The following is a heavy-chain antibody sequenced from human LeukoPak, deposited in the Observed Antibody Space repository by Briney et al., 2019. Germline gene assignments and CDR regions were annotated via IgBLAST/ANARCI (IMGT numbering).Heavy chain of an antibody. CDR2: IRSDGSNK. CDR3: ARILDSAWGELGY. D-gene: IGHD6-19*01. V-gene: IGHV3-30*02. J-gene: IGHJ4*02. CDR1: GFSFSSYG. Sequence: GGSLRLSCAGSGFSFSSYGMHWVRQAPGKGLEWMAFIRSDGSNKYYADSVKGRFAISRDNSKNTLYLQMNSLRAEDTAVYYCARILDSAWGELGYWGQGTLVTVSS.